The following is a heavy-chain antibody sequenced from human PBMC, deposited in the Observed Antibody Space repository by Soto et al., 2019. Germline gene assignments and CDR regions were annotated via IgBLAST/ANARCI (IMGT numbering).Heavy chain of an antibody. CDR3: ARGNQQPSYYYYGMDV. CDR2: IIPIFGTA. CDR1: GGTFSSYA. D-gene: IGHD6-13*01. V-gene: IGHV1-69*13. J-gene: IGHJ6*02. Sequence: SVKVSCKASGGTFSSYAISWVRQAPGQGLEWMGGIIPIFGTANYAQKFQGRVTITADESTSTAYMELSSLRSEDTAVYHCARGNQQPSYYYYGMDVWGQGTTVTVSS.